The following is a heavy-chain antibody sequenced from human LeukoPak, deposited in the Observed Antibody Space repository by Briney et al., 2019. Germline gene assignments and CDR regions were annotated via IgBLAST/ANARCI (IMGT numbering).Heavy chain of an antibody. CDR3: ARQTYCSSTSCYGTGVQYYYGMDV. V-gene: IGHV4-30-4*02. CDR1: GGSISSGDYY. D-gene: IGHD2-2*01. Sequence: SETLSLTCTVSGGSISSGDYYWSWIRQPPGKGLEWIGYIYYSGSTYYNPSLKSRVTISVDTSKNQFSLKLSSVTAADTAVYYCARQTYCSSTSCYGTGVQYYYGMDVWGQGTTVTVSS. J-gene: IGHJ6*02. CDR2: IYYSGST.